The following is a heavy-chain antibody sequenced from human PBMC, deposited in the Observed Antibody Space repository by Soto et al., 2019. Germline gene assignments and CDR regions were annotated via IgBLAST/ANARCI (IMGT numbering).Heavy chain of an antibody. V-gene: IGHV7-4-1*01. CDR1: GYIFTDYY. Sequence: QVPLVQSGAEVKKPGASVKVSCKASGYIFTDYYMHWVRQAPGXXXXXMGWINTNTGNPTYAQGFTGRFVFSLDTSVSTAYLXXCXLXXXDTAVYYCAREGSSSSDNYYYYYMDVWGKGTTVTVSS. J-gene: IGHJ6*03. CDR2: INTNTGNP. CDR3: AREGSSSSDNYYYYYMDV. D-gene: IGHD6-6*01.